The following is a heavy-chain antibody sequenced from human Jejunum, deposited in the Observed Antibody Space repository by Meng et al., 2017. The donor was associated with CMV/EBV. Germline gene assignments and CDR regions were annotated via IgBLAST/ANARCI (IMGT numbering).Heavy chain of an antibody. Sequence: QVQLQESGPGPVKPSQTLSLTCTVSGGSVSSGGYYWTWIRQHPGKGLEWFGHIYYSGSTFYNPSLKRRVIISIGTSKNQFSLNLRSVTAADTAVYYCARVSSGWDYFDYWGQGTLVTVSS. CDR2: IYYSGST. V-gene: IGHV4-31*03. D-gene: IGHD6-19*01. CDR1: GGSVSSGGYY. J-gene: IGHJ4*02. CDR3: ARVSSGWDYFDY.